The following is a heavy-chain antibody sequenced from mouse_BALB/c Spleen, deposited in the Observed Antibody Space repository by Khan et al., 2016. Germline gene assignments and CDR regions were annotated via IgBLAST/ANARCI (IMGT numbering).Heavy chain of an antibody. Sequence: QIQLVQSGPELKKPGETVKISCKAPGYTFTDYSIHWVKQAPGKGFKWMGWINTETGEATYADDFKGRFAFSLETSASTAHFQIDNLKNEDTATXFCVRRDNIGPFAFWGQGTLVTVSA. CDR2: INTETGEA. CDR3: VRRDNIGPFAF. J-gene: IGHJ3*01. CDR1: GYTFTDYS. V-gene: IGHV9-2-1*01.